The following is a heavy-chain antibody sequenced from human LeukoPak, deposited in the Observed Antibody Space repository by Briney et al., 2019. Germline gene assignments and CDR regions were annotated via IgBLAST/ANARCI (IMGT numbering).Heavy chain of an antibody. J-gene: IGHJ4*02. CDR2: INPRGGST. D-gene: IGHD5-18*01. Sequence: GASVKVSCKASGYTFANYYVHWVRQAPGQGLEWMGIINPRGGSTSYAQKFQGRVTMTRDTSTNTVYMDLSSLRSEDTAVYYCAREIGPIQLHLWGSAFDYWGQGTLVTVSS. CDR1: GYTFANYY. V-gene: IGHV1-46*01. CDR3: AREIGPIQLHLWGSAFDY.